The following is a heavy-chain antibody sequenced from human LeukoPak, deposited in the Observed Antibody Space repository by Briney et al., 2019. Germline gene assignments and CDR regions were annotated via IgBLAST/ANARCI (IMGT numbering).Heavy chain of an antibody. CDR3: ARMSHIATAGTLFFDY. CDR1: GFTVISNY. J-gene: IGHJ4*02. V-gene: IGHV3-53*01. D-gene: IGHD6-25*01. CDR2: IYSDGPT. Sequence: GGSLRLSCAVSGFTVISNYMSWVRQAPGKGLEWVSVIYSDGPTYYADSVKGRFTISRDNSKNTVYLQMNSLRAEDTAVYYCARMSHIATAGTLFFDYWGQGTLVTVSS.